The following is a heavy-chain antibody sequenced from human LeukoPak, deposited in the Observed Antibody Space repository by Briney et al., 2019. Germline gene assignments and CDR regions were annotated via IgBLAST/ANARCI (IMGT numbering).Heavy chain of an antibody. J-gene: IGHJ4*02. Sequence: GGSLRLSCAASGFIFSNYAMYWVRQAPGKGLEWVSAISGRSNNTYYADSVKGRFTISRDSSKNTLYLQMNSPRADDTAVYYCAKWGDYDVLTGYYVSDFWGQGTLVTVSS. CDR1: GFIFSNYA. D-gene: IGHD3-9*01. CDR2: ISGRSNNT. V-gene: IGHV3-23*01. CDR3: AKWGDYDVLTGYYVSDF.